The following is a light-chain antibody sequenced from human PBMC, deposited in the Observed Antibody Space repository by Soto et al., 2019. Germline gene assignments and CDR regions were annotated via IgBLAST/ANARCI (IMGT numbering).Light chain of an antibody. J-gene: IGLJ2*01. CDR3: QSYDRSLSGVL. V-gene: IGLV1-40*01. CDR2: ANS. Sequence: QSVLTQPPSVSGAPGQRVTISCTGSSSNIGAGYDVHWYQQLPGTAPKLLIYANSNRPSGVPDRFPGSKSGTSPSLTITGLQAEDEADYYCQSYDRSLSGVLFGGGTKLTVL. CDR1: SSNIGAGYD.